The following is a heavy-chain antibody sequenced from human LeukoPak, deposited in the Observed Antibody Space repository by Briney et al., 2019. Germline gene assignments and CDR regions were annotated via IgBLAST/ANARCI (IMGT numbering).Heavy chain of an antibody. CDR2: ISYSGST. CDR1: GGSISGYY. J-gene: IGHJ3*02. V-gene: IGHV4-59*01. Sequence: PSETLSLTCTVSGGSISGYYWSWIRQPPGKGLEWVGYISYSGSTNYNPSLKSRVTISVDTSKNQFSLKLSSVTAADTAVYYCARVGCSSTSCHDAFDIWGQGTMVTVSS. CDR3: ARVGCSSTSCHDAFDI. D-gene: IGHD2-2*01.